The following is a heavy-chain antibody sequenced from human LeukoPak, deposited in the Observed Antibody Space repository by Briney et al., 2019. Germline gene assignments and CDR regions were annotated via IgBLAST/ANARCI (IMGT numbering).Heavy chain of an antibody. Sequence: SETLSLTCAVYGGSFSGYYWSWIRQPPGKGLEWIGEINHSGSTNYNPSLKSRVTISVDTSKNQFSLKLSSVTAADTAVYYCARGGDFDIWGQGTMVTVSS. CDR1: GGSFSGYY. V-gene: IGHV4-34*01. CDR3: ARGGDFDI. J-gene: IGHJ3*02. CDR2: INHSGST.